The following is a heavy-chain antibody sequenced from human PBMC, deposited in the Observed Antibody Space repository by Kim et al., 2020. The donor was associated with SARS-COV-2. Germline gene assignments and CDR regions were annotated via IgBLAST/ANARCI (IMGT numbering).Heavy chain of an antibody. Sequence: GGSLRLSCAASGFTFSDYYMSWIRQAPGKGLEWVAYISRSSSYTNYTDSVKGRFTISRDNAKNSLYLQMNSLRAEDTAVYYCARDWSEDSSGNVDAFDIWGQGTMVTVSS. CDR2: ISRSSSYT. D-gene: IGHD3-22*01. V-gene: IGHV3-11*06. CDR1: GFTFSDYY. CDR3: ARDWSEDSSGNVDAFDI. J-gene: IGHJ3*02.